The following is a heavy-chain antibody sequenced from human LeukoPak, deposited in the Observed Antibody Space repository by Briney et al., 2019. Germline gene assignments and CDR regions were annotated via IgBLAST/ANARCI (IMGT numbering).Heavy chain of an antibody. CDR3: STLTSRGLSDS. Sequence: GGSLRLSCAASGFTFTNAWMNWVRQAPGKGLEWVGRIKSKADGETIDYAAPVKGRFTFTRDDSKNMLYLQMNSLKSEDTAVYYCSTLTSRGLSDSWGQGTLVTVSS. D-gene: IGHD1-20*01. V-gene: IGHV3-15*07. J-gene: IGHJ4*02. CDR1: GFTFTNAW. CDR2: IKSKADGETI.